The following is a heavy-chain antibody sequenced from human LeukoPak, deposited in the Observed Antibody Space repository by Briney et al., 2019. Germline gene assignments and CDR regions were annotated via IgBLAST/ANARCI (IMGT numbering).Heavy chain of an antibody. Sequence: GRSLRLSCAASGFTFDDYAMHWVRQAPGKGLEWVSGISWNSGSIGYADSVKGRFTISRDNAKNSLYLQMNSLRAEDTALYYCAKDLDFGIAAAGSGFDYWGQGTLVTVSS. CDR3: AKDLDFGIAAAGSGFDY. CDR2: ISWNSGSI. V-gene: IGHV3-9*01. CDR1: GFTFDDYA. J-gene: IGHJ4*02. D-gene: IGHD6-13*01.